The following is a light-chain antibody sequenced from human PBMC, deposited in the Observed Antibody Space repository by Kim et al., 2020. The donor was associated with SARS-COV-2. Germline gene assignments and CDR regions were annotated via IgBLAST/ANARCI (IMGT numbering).Light chain of an antibody. J-gene: IGLJ3*02. CDR3: AAWDDRLNGPV. CDR1: SSNSGNNA. V-gene: IGLV1-36*01. CDR2: YDD. Sequence: RQRRTISGTGRSSNSGNNAVNWYQQLPGKAPKLLIYYDDQRPSGVSDRFSGSKSGTSASLAISGLQSEDEADYYCAAWDDRLNGPVFGGGTQLTVL.